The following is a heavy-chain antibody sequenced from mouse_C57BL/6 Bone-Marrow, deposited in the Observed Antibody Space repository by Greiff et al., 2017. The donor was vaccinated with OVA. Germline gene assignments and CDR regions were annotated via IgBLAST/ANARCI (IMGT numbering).Heavy chain of an antibody. V-gene: IGHV5-6*02. J-gene: IGHJ4*01. D-gene: IGHD4-1*01. Sequence: DVKLVESGGDLVKPGGSLKLSCAASGFTFSSYGMSWVRQTPDKRLEWVATISSGGSYTYYPDSVKGRFTISRDNAKNTLYLQMSSLKSEDTAMYYCASPRTGTGAMDYWGQGTSVTVSS. CDR1: GFTFSSYG. CDR3: ASPRTGTGAMDY. CDR2: ISSGGSYT.